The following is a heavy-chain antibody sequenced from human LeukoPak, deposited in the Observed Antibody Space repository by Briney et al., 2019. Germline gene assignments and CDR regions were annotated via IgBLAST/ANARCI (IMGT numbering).Heavy chain of an antibody. CDR1: GGSISSSSYY. CDR2: INHSGST. D-gene: IGHD3-10*01. V-gene: IGHV4-39*07. CDR3: ARIRGAYYYGSGSYYPDY. Sequence: SETLSLTCTVSGGSISSSSYYWGWIRQPPGKGLEWIGEINHSGSTNYNPSLKSRVTISVDTSKNQFSLKLSSVTAADTAVYYCARIRGAYYYGSGSYYPDYWGQGTLVTVSS. J-gene: IGHJ4*02.